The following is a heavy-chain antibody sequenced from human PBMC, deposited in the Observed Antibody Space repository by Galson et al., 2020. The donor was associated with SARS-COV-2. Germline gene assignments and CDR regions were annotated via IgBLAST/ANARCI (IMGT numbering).Heavy chain of an antibody. CDR1: GYSISTDYY. CDR3: ARRGPYHSSGSFYY. V-gene: IGHV4-38-2*02. CDR2: IHHSGSI. J-gene: IGHJ4*02. D-gene: IGHD3-22*01. Sequence: SETLSLTCSVSGYSISTDYYWGWIRQPAGEGLGWIGGIHHSGSIYYDPSLQSRITMSVDTSKNQFSLKLSSVTAADTAVYYCARRGPYHSSGSFYYWGQGALVTVSS.